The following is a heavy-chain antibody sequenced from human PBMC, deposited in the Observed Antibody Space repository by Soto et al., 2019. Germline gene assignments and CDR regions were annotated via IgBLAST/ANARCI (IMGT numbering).Heavy chain of an antibody. J-gene: IGHJ4*02. Sequence: PSETLSLTCAVYGGSFSGYYWSWIRQPPGKGLEWIGEINHSGSTNYNPSLKSRVTISVDTSKNQFSLKLSSVTAADTAVNYCARVGVYYYDSSAAGYWGQGTLVTVSS. V-gene: IGHV4-34*01. CDR2: INHSGST. CDR1: GGSFSGYY. CDR3: ARVGVYYYDSSAAGY. D-gene: IGHD3-22*01.